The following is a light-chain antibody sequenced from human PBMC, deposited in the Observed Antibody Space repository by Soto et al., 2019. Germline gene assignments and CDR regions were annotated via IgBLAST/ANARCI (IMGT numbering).Light chain of an antibody. CDR2: DAS. Sequence: DIVLTQSPATLSLSPGERATISCRASQSVSSYLAWYQQKPGQAPRLLIYDASNRATGIPARFSGGGSGTDFTLTISSLEPEDFAVYYCQQSSNWPLTFGGGTKVEIK. J-gene: IGKJ4*01. V-gene: IGKV3-11*01. CDR3: QQSSNWPLT. CDR1: QSVSSY.